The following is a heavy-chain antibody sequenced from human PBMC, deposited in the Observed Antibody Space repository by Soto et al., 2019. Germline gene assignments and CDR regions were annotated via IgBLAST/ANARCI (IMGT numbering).Heavy chain of an antibody. D-gene: IGHD2-2*01. J-gene: IGHJ3*02. CDR1: GGPFRGHY. CDR2: INHSGST. Sequence: PSATLSLTCAVHGGPFRGHYWTWMPETPGKGLEWIGEINHSGSTNYKPSLKSRVSISADPSKKQFSLKLTSVTAADTAVYYCARGECSSNYCFTRWAIDIWGQGTVVT. CDR3: ARGECSSNYCFTRWAIDI. V-gene: IGHV4-34*01.